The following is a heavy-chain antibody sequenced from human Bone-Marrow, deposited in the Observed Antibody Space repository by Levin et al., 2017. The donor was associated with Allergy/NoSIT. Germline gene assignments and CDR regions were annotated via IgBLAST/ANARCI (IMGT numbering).Heavy chain of an antibody. CDR1: GYTFTSYG. V-gene: IGHV1-18*01. D-gene: IGHD3-10*01. CDR2: ISAYNGNT. CDR3: ARDIFAAGSGSYYNDYYYYYGMDV. Sequence: ASVKVSCKASGYTFTSYGISWVRQAPGQGLEWMGWISAYNGNTNYAQKLQGRVTMTTDTSTSTAYMELRSLRSDDTAVYYCARDIFAAGSGSYYNDYYYYYGMDVWGQGTTVTVSS. J-gene: IGHJ6*02.